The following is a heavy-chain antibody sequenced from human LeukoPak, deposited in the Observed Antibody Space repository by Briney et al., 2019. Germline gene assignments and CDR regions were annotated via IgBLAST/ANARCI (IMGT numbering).Heavy chain of an antibody. Sequence: SETLSLTCAVYGGSFSGYYWSWIRQPPGKGLEWIGEINHSGSTNYNPSLKSRVTISVDTSKNQFSLKLSSVTAADTDVYYCARGGDIVVVPAATGPKGTFDYWGQGTLVTVSS. V-gene: IGHV4-34*01. CDR1: GGSFSGYY. D-gene: IGHD2-2*01. J-gene: IGHJ4*02. CDR2: INHSGST. CDR3: ARGGDIVVVPAATGPKGTFDY.